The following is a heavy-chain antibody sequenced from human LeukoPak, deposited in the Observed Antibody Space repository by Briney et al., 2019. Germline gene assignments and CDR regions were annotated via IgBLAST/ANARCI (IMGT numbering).Heavy chain of an antibody. Sequence: GGSLGLSCAVSGFTFSSYGMHWVRQAPGKGLEWVANIKQDGNEKYYADSVKGRFTISRDNGKNSLDLQMNSLRADDTAVYYCARDTLGEGEDANYAVYYFDYWGQGTVVTVSS. J-gene: IGHJ4*02. CDR1: GFTFSSYG. D-gene: IGHD4/OR15-4a*01. V-gene: IGHV3-7*01. CDR3: ARDTLGEGEDANYAVYYFDY. CDR2: IKQDGNEK.